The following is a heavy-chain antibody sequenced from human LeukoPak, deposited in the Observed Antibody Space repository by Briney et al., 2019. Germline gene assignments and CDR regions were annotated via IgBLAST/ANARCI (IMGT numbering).Heavy chain of an antibody. D-gene: IGHD4-17*01. J-gene: IGHJ4*02. CDR2: IYPDDSDN. V-gene: IGHV5-51*01. CDR3: ARLTDMDYGDWGIDY. CDR1: GYRFTSYW. Sequence: GESLKISCKASGYRFTSYWIGWVRQMPGKGLEWMGMIYPDDSDNRYSPSFQGQVTISADKSISTAYLQWSSLKASDTAMYYCARLTDMDYGDWGIDYWGQGTLVTVSS.